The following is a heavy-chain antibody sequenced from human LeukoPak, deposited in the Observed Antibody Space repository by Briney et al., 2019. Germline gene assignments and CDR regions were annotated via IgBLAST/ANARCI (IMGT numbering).Heavy chain of an antibody. J-gene: IGHJ4*02. CDR2: LYYSGST. CDR1: GASISSSGYY. CDR3: ARGVEDITMIVMVTFFDY. V-gene: IGHV4-39*01. Sequence: SETLSLTCTVSGASISSSGYYWGWIRQPPGKGLEWIGSLYYSGSTYYNPSLKSRVTVSVDTSKNQFSLKLSSVTAADTAVYYCARGVEDITMIVMVTFFDYWGQGTLVTVSS. D-gene: IGHD3-22*01.